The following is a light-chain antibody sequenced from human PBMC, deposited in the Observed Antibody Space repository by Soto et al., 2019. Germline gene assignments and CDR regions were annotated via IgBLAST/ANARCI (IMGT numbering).Light chain of an antibody. J-gene: IGKJ1*01. Sequence: IVMTQSRATLSVFPGEGATLFCRASQSISSNLAWFQQKPGQAPRPLIYGASTRATVIPARFSGSGSGTEFTLTISSLQSEDFAFYYCQQYNNWPRTFGQGTKVDIK. CDR2: GAS. CDR1: QSISSN. CDR3: QQYNNWPRT. V-gene: IGKV3-15*01.